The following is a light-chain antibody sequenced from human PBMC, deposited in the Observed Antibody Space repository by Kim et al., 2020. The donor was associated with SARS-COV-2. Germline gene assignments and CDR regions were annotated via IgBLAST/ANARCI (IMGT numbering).Light chain of an antibody. V-gene: IGLV3-19*01. J-gene: IGLJ2*01. Sequence: ALGQTVRITCQGDSIRSDYASWYQQKPGQAPVLVIYAKNNRPSGIPDRFSGSSSGNTASLTITGAQAEDEADYYCKSRDTSGYLLVFGGGTQLTVL. CDR3: KSRDTSGYLLV. CDR2: AKN. CDR1: SIRSDY.